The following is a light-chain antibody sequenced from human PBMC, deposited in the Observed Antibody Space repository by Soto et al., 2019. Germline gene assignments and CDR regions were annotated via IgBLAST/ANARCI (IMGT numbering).Light chain of an antibody. J-gene: IGLJ1*01. Sequence: SVLTQPPSASGTPGQTVTISCSGSSSNIGKNTVNWYQHLPGTAPKLLIYSNTQRPLGVPVRFSGPKSGTSASLAISGLQSDDEADYYCAVWDDSLYVFGSGTKVTVL. V-gene: IGLV1-44*01. CDR3: AVWDDSLYV. CDR2: SNT. CDR1: SSNIGKNT.